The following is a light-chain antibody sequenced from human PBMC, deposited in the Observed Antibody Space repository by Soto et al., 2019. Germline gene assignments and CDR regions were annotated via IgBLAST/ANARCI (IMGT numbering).Light chain of an antibody. J-gene: IGLJ2*01. CDR2: EVS. Sequence: QSALTQPPSASGSPGQSVTISCTGAYSDVGGYNYVSWYQQHPGKAPKLMIYEVSKRPSGVPDRFSGSKSGNTASLTASGLQAEDEAGYYCSSYAGDNILVFGGGTKLTVL. V-gene: IGLV2-8*01. CDR3: SSYAGDNILV. CDR1: YSDVGGYNY.